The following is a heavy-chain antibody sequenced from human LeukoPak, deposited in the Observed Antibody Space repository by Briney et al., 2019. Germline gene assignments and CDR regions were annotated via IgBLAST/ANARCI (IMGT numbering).Heavy chain of an antibody. D-gene: IGHD1-26*01. CDR3: ARGGSGRKYYYMDV. CDR2: IYRDGSEK. J-gene: IGHJ6*03. V-gene: IGHV3-7*04. CDR1: RFTLSGYW. Sequence: GGSLRLSCAASRFTLSGYWMSWVRQAPGKGLEWVANIYRDGSEKYYVDSVKGRFTISRGNAKNSLYLQMNSPGVDDTAVYYCARGGSGRKYYYMDVWGKGTTVTVSS.